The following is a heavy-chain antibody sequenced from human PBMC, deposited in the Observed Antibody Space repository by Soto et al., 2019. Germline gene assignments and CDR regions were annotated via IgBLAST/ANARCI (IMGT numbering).Heavy chain of an antibody. Sequence: SVKVSCKASGGTFSSYTISWVRQAPGQGLEWMGRIIPILGIANYAQKFQGRVTITADKSTSTAYMELSSLRSEDTAVYYCARDLKGYCSGGSFGDYDYYYYYFMDVWGKGSSVTVSS. V-gene: IGHV1-69*04. CDR2: IIPILGIA. CDR3: ARDLKGYCSGGSFGDYDYYYYYFMDV. CDR1: GGTFSSYT. J-gene: IGHJ6*03. D-gene: IGHD2-15*01.